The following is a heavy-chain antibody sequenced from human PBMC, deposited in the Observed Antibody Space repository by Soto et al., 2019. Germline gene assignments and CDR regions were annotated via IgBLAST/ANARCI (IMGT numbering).Heavy chain of an antibody. V-gene: IGHV4-34*01. Sequence: QVQLQQWGAGLLKPSETLSLTCAVYGGSFSGYYWTWIRQTPGKGLEWIGEINHSGSTNYNPSLKSRGSISADTSKKQFSLNLTSVTAADTAVYYCARGECSSNYCFTRWALDIWGQGTVVTVSS. CDR2: INHSGST. D-gene: IGHD2-2*01. CDR1: GGSFSGYY. CDR3: ARGECSSNYCFTRWALDI. J-gene: IGHJ3*02.